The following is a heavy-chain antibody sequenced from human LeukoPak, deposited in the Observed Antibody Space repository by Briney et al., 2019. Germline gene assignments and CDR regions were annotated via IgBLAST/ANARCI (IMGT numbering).Heavy chain of an antibody. CDR2: SNAGNGNT. CDR3: AREVARDGYNYFDY. V-gene: IGHV1-3*02. D-gene: IGHD5-24*01. CDR1: GYTFTSYA. J-gene: IGHJ4*02. Sequence: GASVKVSCKASGYTFTSYAMHWVRQAPGQRLEWMGRSNAGNGNTKYSQEFQGRVTITRDTSASTAYMELSSLRSEDMAVYYCAREVARDGYNYFDYWGQGTLVTVSS.